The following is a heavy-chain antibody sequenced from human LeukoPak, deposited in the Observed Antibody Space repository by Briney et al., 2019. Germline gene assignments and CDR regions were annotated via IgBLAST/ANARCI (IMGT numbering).Heavy chain of an antibody. CDR3: ARQVVAAPAQFDY. CDR2: ISSSSSYI. Sequence: GGSLRLSCAASGFTFSSYSTNWVRQAPGKGLEWVSSISSSSSYIYYADSVKGRFTISRDNAKNSLYLQMNSLRAEDTAVYYCARQVVAAPAQFDYWGQGTLVTVSS. V-gene: IGHV3-21*01. D-gene: IGHD2-15*01. J-gene: IGHJ4*02. CDR1: GFTFSSYS.